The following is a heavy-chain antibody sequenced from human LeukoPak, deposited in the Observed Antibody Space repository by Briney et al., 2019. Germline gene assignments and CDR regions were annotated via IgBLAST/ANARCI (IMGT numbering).Heavy chain of an antibody. D-gene: IGHD4-17*01. CDR3: ARDYGDY. CDR2: SRYDGINT. V-gene: IGHV3-30*02. CDR1: GFTFSSCG. Sequence: GGSLRLSCATSGFTFSSCGMHWVRQAPGKGLEWVAFSRYDGINTYYADSVKGRFTISRDNSKNSLYLQMNSLRPEDTAVYYCARDYGDYWGQGTLVTVSS. J-gene: IGHJ4*02.